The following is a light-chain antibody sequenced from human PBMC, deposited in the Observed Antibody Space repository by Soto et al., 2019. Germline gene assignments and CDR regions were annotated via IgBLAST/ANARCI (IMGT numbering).Light chain of an antibody. Sequence: IVLTHNPGTLSLSPGERATLSCRTSQSVSSNYLAWYQQKPGQAPRLLIYGASSRATGIPDRFSGSWSGTDFTLTISSLEPEDFAVYYCQQRSNWLTFGGGTKVDIK. V-gene: IGKV3D-20*02. CDR3: QQRSNWLT. J-gene: IGKJ4*01. CDR1: QSVSSNY. CDR2: GAS.